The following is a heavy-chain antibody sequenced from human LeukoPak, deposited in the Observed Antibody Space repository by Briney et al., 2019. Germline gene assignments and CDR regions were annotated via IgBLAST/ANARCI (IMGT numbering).Heavy chain of an antibody. CDR3: AKEQDGYNLGSFDY. CDR2: VRYNGNDK. D-gene: IGHD5-24*01. CDR1: GFTFTAYG. V-gene: IGHV3-30*02. Sequence: PGGSLRLSCAASGFTFTAYGMQWVRQAPGKGLEWVAFVRYNGNDKYYADSVKGRFTISRDNSKNTVDLQMDSLRAEDTAVYYCAKEQDGYNLGSFDYWGQGTLVTVSS. J-gene: IGHJ4*02.